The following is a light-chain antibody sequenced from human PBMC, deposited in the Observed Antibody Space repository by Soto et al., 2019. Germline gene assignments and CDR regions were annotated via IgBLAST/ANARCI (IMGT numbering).Light chain of an antibody. CDR1: QSVGTN. CDR2: GTS. Sequence: EIVMTQSPATLSVSPGERATLSCRASQSVGTNLAWYQQKPGQAPRLLIFGTSTRATGIPARFSGSGSGTDFTLIISSVQSDDVAVYYCKQYTNRPPWTFGQGTKVDMK. J-gene: IGKJ1*01. CDR3: KQYTNRPPWT. V-gene: IGKV3-15*01.